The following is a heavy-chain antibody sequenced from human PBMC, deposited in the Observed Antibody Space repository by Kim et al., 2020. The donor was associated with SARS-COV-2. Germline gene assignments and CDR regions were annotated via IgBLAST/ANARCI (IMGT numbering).Heavy chain of an antibody. CDR1: GFTFSRYG. J-gene: IGHJ6*02. Sequence: GGSLRLSCAASGFTFSRYGMHWVRQAPGKGPEWVAVISHDGSNKYCADSVKGRFTISRDNSKNTLYLQMNNLRAEDTAVYYCAAYYYYGMDVWGQGTTVTVSS. V-gene: IGHV3-30*03. CDR3: AAYYYYGMDV. CDR2: ISHDGSNK.